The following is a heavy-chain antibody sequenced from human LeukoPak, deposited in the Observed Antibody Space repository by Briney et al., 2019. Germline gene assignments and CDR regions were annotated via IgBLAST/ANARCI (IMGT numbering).Heavy chain of an antibody. D-gene: IGHD1-26*01. Sequence: SETLSLTCAVYGGSFSGYYWSWIRQPPGKGLEWIGEINHSGSTNYNPSLKSRVTISVDTSKNQFSLKLSSVTAADTAVYYCGRVNVPSEGSWGQGTLVTVSS. J-gene: IGHJ4*02. CDR3: GRVNVPSEGS. CDR1: GGSFSGYY. V-gene: IGHV4-34*01. CDR2: INHSGST.